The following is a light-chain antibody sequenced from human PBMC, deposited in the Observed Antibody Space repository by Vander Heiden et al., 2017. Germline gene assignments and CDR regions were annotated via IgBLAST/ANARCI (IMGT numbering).Light chain of an antibody. J-gene: IGKJ1*01. CDR2: KAS. Sequence: DNQMTQSPSTLSASVGDRITITCRASQSISSWLAWYQQRPGKAPKLLIYKASTLESGVSSRFSGSGSGTEFTLTISSLQPDDFATYYCQHYKNYPWTFGQGTKVEIK. CDR1: QSISSW. V-gene: IGKV1-5*03. CDR3: QHYKNYPWT.